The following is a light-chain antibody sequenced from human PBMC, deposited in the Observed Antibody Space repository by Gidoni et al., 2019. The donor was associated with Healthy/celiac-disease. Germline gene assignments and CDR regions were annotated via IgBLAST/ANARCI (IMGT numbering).Light chain of an antibody. V-gene: IGKV3-20*01. Sequence: EIVWTQSPGTLSLSPGERATLPCRASQSVSSSYLAWYQQKPGQAPRLLIYGASSRATGIPDRFSGSGSGTDFTLTISRLEPEDFAVYYCQQYGSFGGGTKVEIK. CDR1: QSVSSSY. CDR2: GAS. J-gene: IGKJ4*01. CDR3: QQYGS.